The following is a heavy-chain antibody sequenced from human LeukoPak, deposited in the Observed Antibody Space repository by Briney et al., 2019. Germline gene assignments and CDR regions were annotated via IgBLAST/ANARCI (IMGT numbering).Heavy chain of an antibody. Sequence: GGSLRLSCAASGFTVSTNYMSWVRQAPGKGLEWVSVIYSGGSTYYADSVKGRFTISRDNSKNTLYLQMNSLRAEGTAVYYCASDPDSSGPTFDYWGQGTLVIVSS. CDR1: GFTVSTNY. CDR3: ASDPDSSGPTFDY. D-gene: IGHD3-22*01. CDR2: IYSGGST. J-gene: IGHJ4*02. V-gene: IGHV3-66*01.